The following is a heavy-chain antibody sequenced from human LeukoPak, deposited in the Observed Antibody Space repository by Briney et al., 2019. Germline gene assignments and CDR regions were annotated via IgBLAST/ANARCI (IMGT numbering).Heavy chain of an antibody. J-gene: IGHJ5*02. V-gene: IGHV1-2*02. CDR1: GYTFTAYS. CDR3: ARPNVDYYNWFDP. Sequence: GASVKVSCKASGYTFTAYSIHWLRQAPGQGPEWMGWINPNSGDTNYAQKFQDRITLTRDTSISTAYLNLINLRSDDTAIYYCARPNVDYYNWFDPWGQGTLVTVSS. D-gene: IGHD4-11*01. CDR2: INPNSGDT.